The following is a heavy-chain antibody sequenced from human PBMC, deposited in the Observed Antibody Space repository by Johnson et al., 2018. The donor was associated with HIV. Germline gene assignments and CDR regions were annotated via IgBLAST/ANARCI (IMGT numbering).Heavy chain of an antibody. CDR2: INTDGSAT. J-gene: IGHJ3*02. D-gene: IGHD3-22*01. Sequence: VQQVESGGGLIQPGGSLRLSCAASGFTFSTSWMHWVRQPPGKGLVWVSRINTDGSATTYADSVRGRFPISRDNAKNTLYLQMNSLRAEDTAVYYCARDYPYDRSPRGAFDIWGQGTMVTVSS. CDR1: GFTFSTSW. V-gene: IGHV3-74*01. CDR3: ARDYPYDRSPRGAFDI.